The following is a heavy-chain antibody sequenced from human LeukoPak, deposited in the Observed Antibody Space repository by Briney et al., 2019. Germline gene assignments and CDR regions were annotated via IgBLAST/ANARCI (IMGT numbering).Heavy chain of an antibody. Sequence: SETLSLTCTVSGGSISSSSYYWGWIRQPPGKGLEWIGSIYYSGSTYYNPSLKSRVTISVDTSKNQFSLKLSSVTAADTAVYYCAGTTVTFDYWGQGTLVTVSS. CDR3: AGTTVTFDY. D-gene: IGHD4-17*01. J-gene: IGHJ4*02. CDR2: IYYSGST. CDR1: GGSISSSSYY. V-gene: IGHV4-39*01.